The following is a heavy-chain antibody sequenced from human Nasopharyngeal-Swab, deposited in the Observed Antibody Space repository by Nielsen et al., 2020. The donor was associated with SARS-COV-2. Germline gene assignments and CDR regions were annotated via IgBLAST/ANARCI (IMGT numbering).Heavy chain of an antibody. Sequence: GESLKISCAASGFTFSSYEMNWVRQAPGKGLEWVSYISSSGSTIYYADSVKGRFTISRDNAKNSLYLQMNSLRAEDTAVYYCARDPLGFLYYYYGMDVWGQGITVTVSS. J-gene: IGHJ6*02. V-gene: IGHV3-48*03. D-gene: IGHD2-15*01. CDR3: ARDPLGFLYYYYGMDV. CDR1: GFTFSSYE. CDR2: ISSSGSTI.